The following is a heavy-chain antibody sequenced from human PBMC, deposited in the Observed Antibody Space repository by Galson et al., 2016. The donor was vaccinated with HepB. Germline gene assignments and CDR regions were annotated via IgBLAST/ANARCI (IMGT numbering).Heavy chain of an antibody. Sequence: SLRLSCAASGFTFSTYWMSWVRQAPGKGLEWVASMNLDGSEKFYVDSVKGRFTVSRDNAENSLHLQLNSLRAEDTAVYYCARDFHATFDHWGQGAPVTVSS. CDR2: MNLDGSEK. D-gene: IGHD1-1*01. CDR1: GFTFSTYW. V-gene: IGHV3-7*01. J-gene: IGHJ4*02. CDR3: ARDFHATFDH.